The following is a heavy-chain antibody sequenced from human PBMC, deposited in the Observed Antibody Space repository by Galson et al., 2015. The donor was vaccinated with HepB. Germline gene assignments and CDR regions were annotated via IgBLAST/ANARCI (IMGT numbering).Heavy chain of an antibody. CDR2: ISYDGSNK. CDR3: ARELSVAGNDY. Sequence: SLRLSCAASGFTFSSYAMHWVRQAPGKGLEWVAVISYDGSNKYYADSVKGRFTISRDNSKNTLYLQMNSLRAEDAAVYYCARELSVAGNDYWGQGTLVTVSS. D-gene: IGHD6-19*01. CDR1: GFTFSSYA. J-gene: IGHJ4*02. V-gene: IGHV3-30-3*01.